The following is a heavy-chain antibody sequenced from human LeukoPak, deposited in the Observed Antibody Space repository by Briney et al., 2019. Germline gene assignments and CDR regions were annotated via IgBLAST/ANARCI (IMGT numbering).Heavy chain of an antibody. CDR3: AKDYYDRSRYSPDSSFDY. D-gene: IGHD3-22*01. V-gene: IGHV3-30*18. CDR1: GFTFSSYG. CDR2: ISYDGSNK. Sequence: GGSLRLSCAASGFTFSSYGMDWVRQAPGKGLEGVAVISYDGSNKYYADSVKGRFTISRDNSKNTLYLQMNSLRAEDTAVYYCAKDYYDRSRYSPDSSFDYWGQGTLVTVSS. J-gene: IGHJ4*02.